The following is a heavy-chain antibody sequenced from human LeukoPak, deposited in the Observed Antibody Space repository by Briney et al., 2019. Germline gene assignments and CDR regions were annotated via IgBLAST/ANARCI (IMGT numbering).Heavy chain of an antibody. V-gene: IGHV1-3*01. CDR3: ARDYDYLWGSYRANHNYFDY. D-gene: IGHD3-16*02. Sequence: ASVKVSCKASGYIFTGYAIYWVRQAPGQRLEWLGWINAGNGNTKYSQKFQVRVTITKDTSASTAYMELSSLTSEDTAVYYCARDYDYLWGSYRANHNYFDYWGQGTLVTVSS. CDR1: GYIFTGYA. J-gene: IGHJ4*02. CDR2: INAGNGNT.